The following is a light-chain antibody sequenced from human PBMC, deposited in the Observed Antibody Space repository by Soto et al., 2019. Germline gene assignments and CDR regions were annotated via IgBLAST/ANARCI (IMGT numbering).Light chain of an antibody. Sequence: EFVLTQSPGTLSLSPGERATLSCRASQSVSSSYLAWYQQKPGQAPRLLIYGASSRATGIPDRFSGSGSGTDFTLTISRLEPEDFAVYYCQQYGNSPFTFGPGTKVDIK. V-gene: IGKV3-20*01. J-gene: IGKJ3*01. CDR1: QSVSSSY. CDR3: QQYGNSPFT. CDR2: GAS.